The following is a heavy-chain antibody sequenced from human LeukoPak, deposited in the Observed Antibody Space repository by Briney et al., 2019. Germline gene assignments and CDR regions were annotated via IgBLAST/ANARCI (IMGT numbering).Heavy chain of an antibody. D-gene: IGHD6-19*01. J-gene: IGHJ4*02. CDR1: GFTFSSYD. CDR3: ARDIAVAGLDY. V-gene: IGHV3-13*01. CDR2: IGTAGDT. Sequence: PGGSLRLSCAASGFTFSSYDMHWVRQATGKGLEWVSAIGTAGDTYYPGSVKGRFTISRENAKNSLYLQMNSLRAEDTAVYYCARDIAVAGLDYWGQGTLVTVSS.